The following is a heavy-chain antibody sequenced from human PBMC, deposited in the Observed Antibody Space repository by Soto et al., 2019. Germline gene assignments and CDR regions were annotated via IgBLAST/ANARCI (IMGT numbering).Heavy chain of an antibody. J-gene: IGHJ4*02. CDR1: GCTFNSSA. Sequence: GASLKVSCKASGCTFNSSAMQWVRQARGQRLEWIGWIVVGSGNTNYAQKFQERVTITRDMSTSTAYMELSSLRSEDTAVYYCAAEDSYYYDSSQKIRGHRDTYGHGFFDYWGRGALVTVSS. CDR3: AAEDSYYYDSSQKIRGHRDTYGHGFFDY. V-gene: IGHV1-58*02. D-gene: IGHD3-22*01. CDR2: IVVGSGNT.